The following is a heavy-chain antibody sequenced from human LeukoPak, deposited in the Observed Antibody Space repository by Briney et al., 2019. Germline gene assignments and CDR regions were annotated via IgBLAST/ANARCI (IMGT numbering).Heavy chain of an antibody. Sequence: GGSLRLSCAASGFTFSSYEMNWVRQAPGKVLEWVSYISSSGSTIYYADSVKGRFTISRDNAKNSLYLQMNSLRAEDTAVYYCAELGITMIGGAWGKGTTVTISS. J-gene: IGHJ6*04. CDR2: ISSSGSTI. D-gene: IGHD3-10*02. V-gene: IGHV3-48*03. CDR1: GFTFSSYE. CDR3: AELGITMIGGA.